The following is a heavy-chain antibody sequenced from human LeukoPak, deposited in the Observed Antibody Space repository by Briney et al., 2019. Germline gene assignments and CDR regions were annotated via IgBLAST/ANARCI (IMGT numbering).Heavy chain of an antibody. CDR1: GGSISSGDYY. J-gene: IGHJ4*02. V-gene: IGHV4-30-4*08. D-gene: IGHD3-10*01. CDR2: IYYSGST. Sequence: PSQTLSLTCTVSGGSISSGDYYWSRIRPPPGQGLEWNGYIYYSGSTYYNPSLKSRVTISVDTSKNQFSLKLSSVTAADTAVYYCARVWRFGEFKLDYWGQGTLVTVSS. CDR3: ARVWRFGEFKLDY.